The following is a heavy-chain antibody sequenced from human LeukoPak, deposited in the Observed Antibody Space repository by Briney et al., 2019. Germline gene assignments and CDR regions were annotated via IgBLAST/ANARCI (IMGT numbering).Heavy chain of an antibody. D-gene: IGHD3-10*01. CDR2: IYYSGRT. V-gene: IGHV4-39*07. Sequence: ASATLSLTCTVSGVSISSSSYYWGWIRQPPGKGLEWIGSIYYSGRTYYNPSLKSRVTISVDTSKNQFSLKLSSVTAADTAVYYCARDNTGRDYYGSGSYDNVRALDVFDIWGQGTMVTVSS. CDR3: ARDNTGRDYYGSGSYDNVRALDVFDI. CDR1: GVSISSSSYY. J-gene: IGHJ3*02.